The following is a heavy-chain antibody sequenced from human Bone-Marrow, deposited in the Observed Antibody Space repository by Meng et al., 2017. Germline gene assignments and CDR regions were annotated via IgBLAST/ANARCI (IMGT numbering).Heavy chain of an antibody. D-gene: IGHD4-17*01. J-gene: IGHJ4*02. CDR2: IYHSGST. Sequence: QVQLQESGPGLVTPSQTLSLTCTVSGGSISSGGYYWSWIRQHPGKGLEWIGYIYHSGSTYYNPSLKSRVTISVDTSKNQFSLKLSSVTAADTAVYYCARDRNDYGSHYFDYWGQGTLVTVSS. CDR1: GGSISSGGYY. CDR3: ARDRNDYGSHYFDY. V-gene: IGHV4-31*03.